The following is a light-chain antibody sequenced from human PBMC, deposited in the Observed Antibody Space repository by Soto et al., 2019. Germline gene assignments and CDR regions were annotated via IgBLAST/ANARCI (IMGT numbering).Light chain of an antibody. J-gene: IGLJ2*01. V-gene: IGLV2-14*01. CDR1: SSDVGGYNY. CDR3: TSYTSTSPVV. CDR2: DVS. Sequence: SALTQPASVSGSPGQSITISCTGTSSDVGGYNYVSWYQQHPGKAPKVIIYDVSNRPSGVSNRFSASKSGNTASLTISGLQAEDEAAYYCTSYTSTSPVVFGGGTKLTVL.